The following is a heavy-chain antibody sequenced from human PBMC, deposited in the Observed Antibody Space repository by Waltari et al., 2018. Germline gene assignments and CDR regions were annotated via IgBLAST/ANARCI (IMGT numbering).Heavy chain of an antibody. CDR3: ASKRHGLGLLDLQY. J-gene: IGHJ4*02. CDR1: GFNFNDYG. V-gene: IGHV3-30*03. CDR2: ISYAEATQ. D-gene: IGHD6-25*01. Sequence: QVHLVESGGGVVQPGRSLTLSCAGAGFNFNDYGIHWVRQAPGKGTWWVELISYAEATQVDGHAVRCRFTISRDKSNHSVDLQMNSPQSEDTAVYFCASKRHGLGLLDLQYWSRRTQVAVSA.